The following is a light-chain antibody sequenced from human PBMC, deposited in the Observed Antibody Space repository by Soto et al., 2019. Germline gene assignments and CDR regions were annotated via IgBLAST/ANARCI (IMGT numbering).Light chain of an antibody. Sequence: EIVLTQSPGTESLSPGERATLSGRVSQSVSSNYLAWYQQKPGQAPRLLIYGASSRATGIPDRFSGSGSGTDFTLTISRLEPEDFAVYYCQQYGGLPRTFGQGTKVEIK. CDR1: QSVSSNY. CDR2: GAS. V-gene: IGKV3-20*01. J-gene: IGKJ1*01. CDR3: QQYGGLPRT.